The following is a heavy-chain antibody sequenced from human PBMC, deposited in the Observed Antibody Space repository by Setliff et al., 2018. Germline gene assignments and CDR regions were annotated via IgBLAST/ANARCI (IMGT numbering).Heavy chain of an antibody. CDR1: GGTFSDYH. J-gene: IGHJ4*02. Sequence: SATLFPTCAAYGGTFSDYHWTWIRQSPEKGLEWIGEINHRGSTNYNPSLKSRVTISIDTSKSQFSLKLISMTAADAAVYYCARGRNIAARLLDSWGQGTLVTVSS. CDR3: ARGRNIAARLLDS. CDR2: INHRGST. D-gene: IGHD6-6*01. V-gene: IGHV4-34*01.